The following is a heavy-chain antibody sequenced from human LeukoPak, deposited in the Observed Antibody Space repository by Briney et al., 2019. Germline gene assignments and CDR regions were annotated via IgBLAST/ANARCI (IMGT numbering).Heavy chain of an antibody. D-gene: IGHD3-22*01. CDR1: GNTFTGYD. CDR3: ARSGYYYGLHV. Sequence: ASVKVSCKASGNTFTGYDVHWVRQAPGQGLEWMGWINPKSGGTNYAQRFQGRVTMTGDTSITTVYMEVSRLRSDDTAVYYCARSGYYYGLHVWGQGTTVTLSS. CDR2: INPKSGGT. V-gene: IGHV1-2*02. J-gene: IGHJ6*02.